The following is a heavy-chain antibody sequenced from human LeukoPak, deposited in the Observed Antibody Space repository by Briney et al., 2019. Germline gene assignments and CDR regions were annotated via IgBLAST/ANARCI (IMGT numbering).Heavy chain of an antibody. V-gene: IGHV3-23*01. D-gene: IGHD5-12*01. CDR3: AKAPGYSGYAPRGY. J-gene: IGHJ4*02. CDR1: GFTFSSYA. CDR2: ISGSGGST. Sequence: GVSLRLSCAASGFTFSSYAMSWVRQGPGKGLEWVSAISGSGGSTYYADSVKGRFTISRDNSKNTLYLQMNSLRAEDTAVYYCAKAPGYSGYAPRGYWGQGTLVTVSS.